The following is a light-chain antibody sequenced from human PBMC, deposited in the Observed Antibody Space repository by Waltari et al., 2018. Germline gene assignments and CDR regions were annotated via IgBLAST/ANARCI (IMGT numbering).Light chain of an antibody. Sequence: DIVMTQSQDSLAVSLGERATINCKSSQSVLYSSNNKNYVAWYQQKPGQPPKLLVYWASTRESGVPDRFSGSGSGTDFSLSISSLQAEDVAVYYCQQFYSLPVTFGGGTNVEIK. V-gene: IGKV4-1*01. CDR1: QSVLYSSNNKNY. J-gene: IGKJ4*01. CDR3: QQFYSLPVT. CDR2: WAS.